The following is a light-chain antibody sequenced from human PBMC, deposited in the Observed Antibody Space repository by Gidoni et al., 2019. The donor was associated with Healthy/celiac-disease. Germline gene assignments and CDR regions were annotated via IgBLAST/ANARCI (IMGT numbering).Light chain of an antibody. J-gene: IGKJ2*01. CDR1: QSVLYSSNNKNY. Sequence: DIVMPQSPDSLAVSLGERATINCKSSQSVLYSSNNKNYLAWYQQKPGQPPKLLIYWASTRESGVPDRFSGSGSGTDFTLTISSLQAEDVAVYYCQHRDTFGQGTKLEIK. CDR2: WAS. V-gene: IGKV4-1*01. CDR3: QHRDT.